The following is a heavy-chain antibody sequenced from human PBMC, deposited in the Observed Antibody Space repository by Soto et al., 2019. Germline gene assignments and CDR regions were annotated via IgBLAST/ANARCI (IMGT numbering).Heavy chain of an antibody. V-gene: IGHV1-69*01. CDR1: GGTFSSYA. CDR3: ARSRGEYYDFWSGYYPYYYYGMDV. CDR2: IIPIFGTA. D-gene: IGHD3-3*01. Sequence: QVQLVQSGAEVKKPGSSVKVSCKASGGTFSSYAISWVRQAPGQGLEWKGGIIPIFGTANYAQKFQGRVTITADESTSTAYMELSSLRSEDTAVYYCARSRGEYYDFWSGYYPYYYYGMDVWGQGTTVTVSS. J-gene: IGHJ6*02.